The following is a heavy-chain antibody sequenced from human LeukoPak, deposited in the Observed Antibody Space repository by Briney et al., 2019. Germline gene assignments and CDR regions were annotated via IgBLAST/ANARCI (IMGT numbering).Heavy chain of an antibody. CDR2: IYYSGST. D-gene: IGHD6-19*01. CDR1: GGSISSHY. CDR3: ARHNAAEAGPHFDY. Sequence: SETLSLTCTVSGGSISSHYWSWIRQPPGKGLEWIGYIYYSGSTNYNPSLKSRVTISVDTSKNQFSLKLSSVTAADTAVYYCARHNAAEAGPHFDYWGQGTLVTVSS. J-gene: IGHJ4*02. V-gene: IGHV4-59*08.